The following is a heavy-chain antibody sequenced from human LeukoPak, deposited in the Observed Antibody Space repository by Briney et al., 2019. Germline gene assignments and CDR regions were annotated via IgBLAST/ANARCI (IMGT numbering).Heavy chain of an antibody. Sequence: ASMKVSCKASGYTFTNYYMYWVRQAPRQGLEWMGVINPSDGTISYARKFQGRVTMTRDTSTTTVYMGLSSLRSEDTAVYYCAKRAFYGDVDYWGQGTLVTVSS. CDR3: AKRAFYGDVDY. V-gene: IGHV1-46*01. D-gene: IGHD4-17*01. J-gene: IGHJ4*02. CDR2: INPSDGTI. CDR1: GYTFTNYY.